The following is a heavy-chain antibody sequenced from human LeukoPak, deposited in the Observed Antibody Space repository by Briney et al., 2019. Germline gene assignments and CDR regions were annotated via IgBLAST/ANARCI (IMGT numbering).Heavy chain of an antibody. CDR2: IYYSGST. CDR3: ARDGLGGSTWD. Sequence: SETLSLTCTVSGGSISSYYWSWLRQPPGKGLEWVGYIYYSGSTNYNPSLKSRVTISVEPSKNQFSLTLSSVTAADTAVYYCARDGLGGSTWDWGQGTLVTVSS. D-gene: IGHD6-13*01. V-gene: IGHV4-59*01. J-gene: IGHJ4*02. CDR1: GGSISSYY.